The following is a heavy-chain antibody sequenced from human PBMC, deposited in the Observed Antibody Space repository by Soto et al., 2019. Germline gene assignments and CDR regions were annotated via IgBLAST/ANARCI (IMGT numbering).Heavy chain of an antibody. CDR3: ARVDCTTIDRSG. V-gene: IGHV3-74*01. D-gene: IGHD2-8*01. Sequence: EVQMEESGGGLVQPGGSLRLSCVASGFTFSNSWMHWVRQAPGKGLVWVSRINGDGSTNYADSVKGRFTISRDNAKNTLYLQMNSLRAEDTAIYYCARVDCTTIDRSGWGLGTLVTVSS. J-gene: IGHJ4*02. CDR2: INGDGST. CDR1: GFTFSNSW.